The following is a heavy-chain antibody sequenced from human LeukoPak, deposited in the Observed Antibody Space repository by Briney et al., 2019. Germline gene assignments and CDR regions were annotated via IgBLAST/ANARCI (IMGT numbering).Heavy chain of an antibody. CDR3: ARRVSSSWYGGWFDP. V-gene: IGHV4-34*01. D-gene: IGHD6-13*01. Sequence: SETLSLTCAVYGGSFSGYYWSWIRQPPGKGLEWIGEINHSGSTNYNPSLKSRVTISVDTSKNQFSLKLSSVTAADTAVYYCARRVSSSWYGGWFDPWGQGTLVTVSS. J-gene: IGHJ5*02. CDR2: INHSGST. CDR1: GGSFSGYY.